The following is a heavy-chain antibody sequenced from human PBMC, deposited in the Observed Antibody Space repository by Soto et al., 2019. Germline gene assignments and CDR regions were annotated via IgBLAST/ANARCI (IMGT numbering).Heavy chain of an antibody. V-gene: IGHV3-7*03. D-gene: IGHD1-26*01. J-gene: IGHJ6*02. CDR2: IKQDGSEK. CDR1: GFTFSSYW. CDR3: ARTGSRRYYSYGMDV. Sequence: EVQLVESGGGLVQPGGSLRLSCAASGFTFSSYWMSWVRQAPGKGLEWVANIKQDGSEKYYVDSVKGRFTISRDNAKNSLYLQMNSLRAEDTAVYYCARTGSRRYYSYGMDVWGQGTTVTVSS.